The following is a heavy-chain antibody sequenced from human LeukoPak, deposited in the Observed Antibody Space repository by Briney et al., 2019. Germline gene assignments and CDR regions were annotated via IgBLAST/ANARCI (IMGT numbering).Heavy chain of an antibody. J-gene: IGHJ5*02. CDR2: INHSGST. V-gene: IGHV4-34*01. CDR3: ARSPGLAARSNWFDP. D-gene: IGHD6-6*01. CDR1: GGSFSGYY. Sequence: PSETLSLTCAVYGGSFSGYYWSWIRQPPGKGLEWIGEINHSGSTNYNPSLKSRVTISVDTSKNQFSLKLSSVTAADTAVYYCARSPGLAARSNWFDPWGQGTLVTVSS.